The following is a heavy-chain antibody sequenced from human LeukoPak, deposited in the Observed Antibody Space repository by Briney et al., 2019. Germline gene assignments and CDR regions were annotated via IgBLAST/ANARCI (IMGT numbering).Heavy chain of an antibody. CDR1: GGSISSSSYY. V-gene: IGHV4-39*01. D-gene: IGHD3-16*01. CDR2: IYYSGST. J-gene: IGHJ3*02. Sequence: SETLSLTCTVSGGSISSSSYYCGWIRQPPGKGLEWIGSIYYSGSTYYNPSLKSRVTISVDTSKNQFSLKLSSVTAADTAVYYCARQPGEAFDIWGQGTMVTVSS. CDR3: ARQPGEAFDI.